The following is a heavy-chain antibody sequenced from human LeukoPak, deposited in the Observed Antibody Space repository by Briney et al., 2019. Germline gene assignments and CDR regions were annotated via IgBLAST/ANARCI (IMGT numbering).Heavy chain of an antibody. D-gene: IGHD3-16*02. CDR1: GGSISSSSYY. J-gene: IGHJ4*02. CDR2: IYYGGST. Sequence: PSETLSLTCTVSGGSISSSSYYWGWIRQPPGKGLEWIGSIYYGGSTYYNPSLKSRVTISVDTSKNQFSLKLSSVTAADTAVYYCARAIMITFGGVIVKDRYYFDYWGQGTLVTVSS. CDR3: ARAIMITFGGVIVKDRYYFDY. V-gene: IGHV4-39*07.